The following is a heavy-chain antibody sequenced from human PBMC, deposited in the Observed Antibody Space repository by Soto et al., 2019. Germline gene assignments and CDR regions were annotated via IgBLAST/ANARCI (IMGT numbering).Heavy chain of an antibody. Sequence: SETLSLTRTVSGGSISSYYWSWIRQPPGKGLEWIGYIYYSGSTNYNPSLKSRVTISVDTSKNQFSLKLSSVTAADTAVYYCARGSYYYDSSGYYRGAFDIWGQGTMVTVSS. J-gene: IGHJ3*02. V-gene: IGHV4-59*01. D-gene: IGHD3-22*01. CDR2: IYYSGST. CDR3: ARGSYYYDSSGYYRGAFDI. CDR1: GGSISSYY.